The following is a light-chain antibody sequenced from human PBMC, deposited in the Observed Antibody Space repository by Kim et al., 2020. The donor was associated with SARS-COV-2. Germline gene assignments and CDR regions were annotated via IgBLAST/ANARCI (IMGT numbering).Light chain of an antibody. CDR3: QQYNLPWT. J-gene: IGKJ1*01. Sequence: SASVGDRATITCRAIQSISSRLACYQQKPGKDPKVLIYEASSLESGVPSSFSGGGFGTEFTLTISSLQPDDFATYYGQQYNLPWTFGQGTTVDIK. CDR1: QSISSR. CDR2: EAS. V-gene: IGKV1-5*01.